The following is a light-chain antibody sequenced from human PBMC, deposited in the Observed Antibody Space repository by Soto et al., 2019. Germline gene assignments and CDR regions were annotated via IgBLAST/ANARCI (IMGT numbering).Light chain of an antibody. CDR1: SSDVGAYNY. CDR2: EVS. CDR3: SSYAGSNNLI. Sequence: QSVLTQPPSASGSPGQSVTISCTGTSSDVGAYNYVSWYQQHPGKAPKLMICEVSKRPSGVPDRFSGSKSGNTASLTVSGLQADDEADYYCSSYAGSNNLIFGGGTKLTVL. V-gene: IGLV2-8*01. J-gene: IGLJ2*01.